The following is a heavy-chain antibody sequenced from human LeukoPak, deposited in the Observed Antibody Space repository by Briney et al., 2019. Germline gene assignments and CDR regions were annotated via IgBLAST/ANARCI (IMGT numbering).Heavy chain of an antibody. CDR2: IKSNTDGGTT. CDR3: TTLQWALRS. J-gene: IGHJ5*02. V-gene: IGHV3-15*01. CDR1: GITLSNAW. Sequence: GGSLRLSCEASGITLSNAWMNWVRQAPGKGLEWVGRIKSNTDGGTTECAEPVKGRFTVSRDDSESTLYLQMNSLKTEDTAVYYCTTLQWALRSWGQGTLVTVSS. D-gene: IGHD4-11*01.